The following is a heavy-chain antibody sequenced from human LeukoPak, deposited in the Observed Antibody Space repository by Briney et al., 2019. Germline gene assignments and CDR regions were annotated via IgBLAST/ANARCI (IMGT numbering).Heavy chain of an antibody. CDR3: ARDKYQLLSYYYGMDV. V-gene: IGHV4-30-4*01. CDR2: IYYSGST. J-gene: IGHJ6*04. D-gene: IGHD2-2*01. Sequence: SQTLSLTCTVSGGSISSGDYYWRRIRQPPGKGLEWIGYIYYSGSTYYNPSLKRRITISVDTSKHPFSLKLSSVTAADTAVYYCARDKYQLLSYYYGMDVWGKGTTVTVSS. CDR1: GGSISSGDYY.